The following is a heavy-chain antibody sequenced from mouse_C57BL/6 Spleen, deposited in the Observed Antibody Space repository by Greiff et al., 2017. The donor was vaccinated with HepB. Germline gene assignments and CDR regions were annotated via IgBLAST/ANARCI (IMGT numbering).Heavy chain of an antibody. J-gene: IGHJ2*01. V-gene: IGHV1-7*01. Sequence: VQLQQSGAELAKPGASVKLSCKASGYTFTSYWMHWVKQRPGQGLEWIGYINPSSGYTKYNQKFKDKATFTEDKSSSTAYMQLSSLTYEDSAVYYCARYHDGYSFDYWGQGTTLTVSS. CDR2: INPSSGYT. CDR3: ARYHDGYSFDY. CDR1: GYTFTSYW. D-gene: IGHD2-3*01.